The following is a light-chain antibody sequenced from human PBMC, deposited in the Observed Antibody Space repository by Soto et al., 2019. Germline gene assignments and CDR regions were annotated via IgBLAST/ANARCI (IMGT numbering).Light chain of an antibody. CDR3: AAWDDNLNGPL. J-gene: IGLJ3*02. V-gene: IGLV1-44*01. Sequence: QSVLTQPPSLSGTPGQRVTICCSGSNSNIGRYSVNWYQHFPGTAPKILIYSDDERPSWVPDRFSGSKSGTSASLAISGLQSEDEAEYYCAAWDDNLNGPLFGGGTKLTVL. CDR2: SDD. CDR1: NSNIGRYS.